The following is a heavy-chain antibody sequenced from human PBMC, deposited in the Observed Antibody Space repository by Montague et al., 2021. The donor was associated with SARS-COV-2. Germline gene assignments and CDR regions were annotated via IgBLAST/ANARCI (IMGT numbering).Heavy chain of an antibody. Sequence: TLSLTCPVSSPATRTWNSCGGWMSTRAGTGQGRISCVYTSGSTNYYPSLRSRFTISVDTSKNQFSLKLSSVTAADTAVYYCARGGKYSFLLFDVWGQGTMVAVSS. CDR1: SPATRTWN. CDR3: ARGGKYSFLLFDV. CDR2: VYTSGST. V-gene: IGHV4-61*02. D-gene: IGHD3-3*01. J-gene: IGHJ3*01.